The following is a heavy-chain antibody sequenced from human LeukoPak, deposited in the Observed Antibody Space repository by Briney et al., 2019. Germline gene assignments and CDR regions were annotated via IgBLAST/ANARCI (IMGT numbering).Heavy chain of an antibody. V-gene: IGHV1-24*01. CDR2: FDPEDGET. CDR1: GYTFTGYY. Sequence: ASVKVSCKASGYTFTGYYMHWVRQAPGKGLEWMGGFDPEDGETIYAQKFQGRVTMTEDTSTDTAYMELSSLRSEDTAVYYCATDLRGIAVAMFDYWGQGTLVTVSS. CDR3: ATDLRGIAVAMFDY. D-gene: IGHD6-19*01. J-gene: IGHJ4*02.